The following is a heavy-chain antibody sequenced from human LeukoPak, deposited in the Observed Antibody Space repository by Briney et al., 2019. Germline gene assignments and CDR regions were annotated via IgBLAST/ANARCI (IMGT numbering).Heavy chain of an antibody. CDR1: GFTFSSYW. CDR2: IKQDGSEK. J-gene: IGHJ4*02. Sequence: PGGSLRLSCAASGFTFSSYWMSWVRQAPGKGLEWVANIKQDGSEKYYVDSVKGRFTISRDSAKNSLYLQMNSLRAEDTAVYYCARDLWFGAQVYWGQGTLVTVSS. D-gene: IGHD3-10*01. V-gene: IGHV3-7*01. CDR3: ARDLWFGAQVY.